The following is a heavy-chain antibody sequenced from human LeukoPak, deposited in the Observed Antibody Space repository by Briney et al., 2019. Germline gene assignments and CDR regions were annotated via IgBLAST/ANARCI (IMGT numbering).Heavy chain of an antibody. CDR2: ISAYNGNT. J-gene: IGHJ3*02. D-gene: IGHD3-3*01. V-gene: IGHV1-18*01. CDR1: GYTFTSYG. Sequence: ASVKVSCKASGYTFTSYGISWVRQAPGQGLEWMGWISAYNGNTNYAQKLQGRVTMTTDTSTSTAYMELSSLRSEDTAVYYCASTIFGVVVDAFDIWGQGTMVTVSS. CDR3: ASTIFGVVVDAFDI.